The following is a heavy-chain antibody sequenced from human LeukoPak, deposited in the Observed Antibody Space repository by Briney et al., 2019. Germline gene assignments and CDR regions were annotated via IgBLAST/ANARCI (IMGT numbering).Heavy chain of an antibody. CDR1: GGSISSSNW. J-gene: IGHJ4*02. CDR2: IYHSGST. D-gene: IGHD6-13*01. V-gene: IGHV4-4*02. Sequence: SGTLSLTCAVSGGSISSSNWWSWVRQPPGKGLEWIGEIYHSGSTNYNPSLKSRVTISVDTSKNQFSLKLSSVTAADTAVYYCAKDGGPRIAAAGPSWAPCLDWGQGTLVTVSS. CDR3: AKDGGPRIAAAGPSWAPCLD.